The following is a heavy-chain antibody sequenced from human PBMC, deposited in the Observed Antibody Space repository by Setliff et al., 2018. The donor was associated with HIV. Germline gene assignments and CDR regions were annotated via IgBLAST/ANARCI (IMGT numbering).Heavy chain of an antibody. Sequence: SVKVSCKSSGGTFSGSGINWVRQAPGQGFEWVGGLLPLFETTTYAQTFQGRVSITTDESTSTTYMELSSLRSDDTAVYYCARGQVVGYTYSGIELWGQGTLVTVS. J-gene: IGHJ4*02. CDR2: LLPLFETT. CDR3: ARGQVVGYTYSGIEL. D-gene: IGHD5-18*01. V-gene: IGHV1-69*05. CDR1: GGTFSGSG.